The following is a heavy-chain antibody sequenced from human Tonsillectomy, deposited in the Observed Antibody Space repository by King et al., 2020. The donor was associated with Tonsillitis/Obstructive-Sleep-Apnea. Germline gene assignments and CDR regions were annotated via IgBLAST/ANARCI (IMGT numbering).Heavy chain of an antibody. CDR3: ARGEWFGDLLYYFDY. J-gene: IGHJ4*02. CDR2: IHTSGST. Sequence: VQLQESGPGLVKPSETLSLTCTVSGGSISTYYWSWIRQPAGKGLEWIGRIHTSGSTNYNPSLKSRVTMSLDTTKNQFSLKVNSVTAADTAVYYCARGEWFGDLLYYFDYWGQGTLVTVSS. D-gene: IGHD3-10*01. V-gene: IGHV4-4*07. CDR1: GGSISTYY.